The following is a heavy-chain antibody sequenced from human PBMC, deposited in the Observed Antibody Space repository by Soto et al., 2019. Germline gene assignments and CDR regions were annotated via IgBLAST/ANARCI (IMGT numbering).Heavy chain of an antibody. Sequence: PGGSLRLSCAASGFTFSSYGMHWVLQAPGKGLEWVAVIWYDGSNKYYADSVKGRFTISRDNSKNTLYLQMNSLRAEDTAVYYCARDYSSTDYDSPNGGFLFEYWGQGTLVTVSS. D-gene: IGHD3-22*01. CDR2: IWYDGSNK. CDR3: ARDYSSTDYDSPNGGFLFEY. J-gene: IGHJ4*02. V-gene: IGHV3-33*01. CDR1: GFTFSSYG.